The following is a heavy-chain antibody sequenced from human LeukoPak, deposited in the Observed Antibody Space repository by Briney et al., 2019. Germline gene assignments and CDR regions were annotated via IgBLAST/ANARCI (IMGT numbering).Heavy chain of an antibody. D-gene: IGHD6-19*01. V-gene: IGHV3-48*01. CDR2: ITSTSGNI. CDR1: GFTFSSYS. Sequence: PGGSLRLSCAASGFTFSSYSMNWVRQAPGKGLEWVSYITSTSGNILYADSVKGRFTISTDNFKNSLFLQMNSMGADDTAVYYCVREGTPGRQFFDLWGRGTLVTVSS. J-gene: IGHJ2*01. CDR3: VREGTPGRQFFDL.